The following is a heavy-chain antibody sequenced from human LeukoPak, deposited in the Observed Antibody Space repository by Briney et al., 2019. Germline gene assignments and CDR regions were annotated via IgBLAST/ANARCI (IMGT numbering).Heavy chain of an antibody. CDR1: GYTFPSYD. CDR3: ARGTVLTWPLDY. D-gene: IGHD4/OR15-4a*01. J-gene: IGHJ4*02. V-gene: IGHV1-8*03. CDR2: RNPNSGNK. Sequence: ASVTVSCKASGYTFPSYDINWVGQAAGQGLEWMGWRNPNSGNKGYAQKFQGRVTITRNTSISTAYMELSSLRSEDTDVYYCARGTVLTWPLDYWGQGTLVTVSS.